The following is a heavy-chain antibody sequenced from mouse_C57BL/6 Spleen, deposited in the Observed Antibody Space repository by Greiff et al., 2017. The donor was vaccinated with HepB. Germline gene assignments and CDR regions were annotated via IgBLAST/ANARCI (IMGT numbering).Heavy chain of an antibody. CDR3: ASYYSNYDWYFDV. Sequence: VQLVESGAELAKPGASVKLSCKASGYTFTSYWMHWVKQRPGQGLEWIGYINPSSGYTKYNQKFKDKATLTADKSSSTAYMQLSSLTYEDSAVYYCASYYSNYDWYFDVWGTGTTVTVSS. D-gene: IGHD2-5*01. CDR1: GYTFTSYW. CDR2: INPSSGYT. J-gene: IGHJ1*03. V-gene: IGHV1-7*01.